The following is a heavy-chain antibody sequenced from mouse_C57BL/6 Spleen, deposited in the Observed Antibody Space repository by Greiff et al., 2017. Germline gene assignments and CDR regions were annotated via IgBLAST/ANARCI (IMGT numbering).Heavy chain of an antibody. CDR3: AREDYYGSSYCFDY. D-gene: IGHD1-1*01. V-gene: IGHV1-72*01. J-gene: IGHJ2*01. Sequence: QVQLQQPGAELVKPGASVKLSCKASGYTFTSYWMHWVKQRPGRGLEWIGRIDPNSGGTKYNEKFKSKATLTVDKPSSTAYMQLSSLTSGDSAVYYCAREDYYGSSYCFDYWGQGTILTVSA. CDR2: IDPNSGGT. CDR1: GYTFTSYW.